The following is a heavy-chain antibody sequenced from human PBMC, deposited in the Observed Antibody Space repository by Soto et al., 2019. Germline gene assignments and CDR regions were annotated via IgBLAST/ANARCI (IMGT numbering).Heavy chain of an antibody. CDR3: ARDDIPGRAVAIYGMDV. CDR1: GFTFSNYG. V-gene: IGHV3-33*01. J-gene: IGHJ6*02. D-gene: IGHD6-19*01. Sequence: PGGSLRLSCAASGFTFSNYGMHWFRQAPGKGLEWVAVIWYDGSNKYYADPVKGRFTISRDNSKNTLYLQINSLRAEDTAVYYCARDDIPGRAVAIYGMDVWGQGTTVTVSS. CDR2: IWYDGSNK.